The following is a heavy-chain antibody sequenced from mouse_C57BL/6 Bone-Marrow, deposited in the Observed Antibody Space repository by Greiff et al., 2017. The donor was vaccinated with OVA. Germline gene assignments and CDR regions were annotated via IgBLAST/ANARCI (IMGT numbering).Heavy chain of an antibody. CDR2: ISSGGDYI. D-gene: IGHD2-4*01. Sequence: EVHLVESGEGLVKPGGSLKLSCAASGFTFSSYAMSWVRQTPEKRLEWVAYISSGGDYIYYADTVKGRFTISRDNARNTLYLQMSRLKSEDTAMYYCTRAGDYAFDYWGQGTTLTVSS. CDR3: TRAGDYAFDY. J-gene: IGHJ2*01. CDR1: GFTFSSYA. V-gene: IGHV5-9-1*02.